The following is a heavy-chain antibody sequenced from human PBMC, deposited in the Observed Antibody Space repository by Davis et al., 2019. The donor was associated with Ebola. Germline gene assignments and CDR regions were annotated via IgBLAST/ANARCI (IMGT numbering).Heavy chain of an antibody. Sequence: PSETLSLTCAVYGGSFSDYYWSWIRQPPGKGLEWIASMYGGGSANYHSSLKGRVTMSVDTSKNQFSLKLNSMTAADTAVYYCASYSSDWYGMDVWGQGTTVSVSS. J-gene: IGHJ6*02. V-gene: IGHV4-59*10. CDR3: ASYSSDWYGMDV. CDR1: GGSFSDYY. CDR2: MYGGGSA. D-gene: IGHD3-22*01.